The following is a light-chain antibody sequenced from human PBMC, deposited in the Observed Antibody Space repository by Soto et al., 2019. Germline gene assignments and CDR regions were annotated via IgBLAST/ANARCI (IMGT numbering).Light chain of an antibody. V-gene: IGKV1-5*03. CDR1: QSISTL. Sequence: DIQMTQSPSTLSASAGDRVTITCRASQSISTLLAWYQQKPGKVPKLLIYKASSLESGVPSRFSGSGSGTEFTLTISGVQPDDFATYYCQQYKSYPLTFGGGTKVEIK. CDR2: KAS. J-gene: IGKJ4*01. CDR3: QQYKSYPLT.